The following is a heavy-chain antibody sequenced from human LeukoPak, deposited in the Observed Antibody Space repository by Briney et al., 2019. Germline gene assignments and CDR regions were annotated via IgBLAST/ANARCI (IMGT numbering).Heavy chain of an antibody. CDR2: ISAYNGNT. CDR1: GYTFTSYG. J-gene: IGHJ6*02. Sequence: ASVKVSCKASGYTFTSYGISWVRQAPGQGLEWMGWISAYNGNTNYAQKLQGRVTMTTDTSTSTAYMELRSLRSDGTAVYYCARDIVVVVAAQFYYYGMDVWGQGTTVTVSS. CDR3: ARDIVVVVAAQFYYYGMDV. D-gene: IGHD2-15*01. V-gene: IGHV1-18*01.